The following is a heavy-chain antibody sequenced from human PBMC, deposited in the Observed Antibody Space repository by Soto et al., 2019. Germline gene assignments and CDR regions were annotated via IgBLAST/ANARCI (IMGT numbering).Heavy chain of an antibody. J-gene: IGHJ4*02. CDR3: ARERGYSYVYYFDY. V-gene: IGHV1-69*13. Sequence: GASVKVSCKASGCTFSSYAISWVRQAPGQGLEWMGGIIPIFGTANYAQKFQGRVTITADESTSTAYMELSSLRSEDTAVYYCARERGYSYVYYFDYWGQGTLVTVSS. CDR1: GCTFSSYA. CDR2: IIPIFGTA. D-gene: IGHD5-18*01.